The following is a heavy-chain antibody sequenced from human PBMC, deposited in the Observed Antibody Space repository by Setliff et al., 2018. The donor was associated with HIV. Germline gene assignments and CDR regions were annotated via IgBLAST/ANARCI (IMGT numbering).Heavy chain of an antibody. CDR3: ARKGTGDAFDI. Sequence: ASVKVSCKASGYTFTSYGISWVRQAPGQGLEWMGWISAYNGNTNYAQKLKGRVTMTTETSTSTAYMEVRSLRSDDTAVYYCARKGTGDAFDIWGQGTMVTVSS. CDR1: GYTFTSYG. J-gene: IGHJ3*02. V-gene: IGHV1-18*01. D-gene: IGHD1-1*01. CDR2: ISAYNGNT.